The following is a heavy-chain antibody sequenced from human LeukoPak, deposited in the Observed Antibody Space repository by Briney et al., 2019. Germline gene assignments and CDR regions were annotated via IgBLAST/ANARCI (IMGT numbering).Heavy chain of an antibody. J-gene: IGHJ3*02. CDR2: IYYSGST. CDR1: GGSISSSSYY. V-gene: IGHV4-39*07. D-gene: IGHD4-23*01. CDR3: ATLTGGDDAFDI. Sequence: PSETLSLTCTVSGGSISSSSYYWGWIRQPPGKGLEWIGSIYYSGSTYNNPSLKSRVTISVLTSKNRFSLKLSSVTAADTAVYYCATLTGGDDAFDIWGQGTMVTVSS.